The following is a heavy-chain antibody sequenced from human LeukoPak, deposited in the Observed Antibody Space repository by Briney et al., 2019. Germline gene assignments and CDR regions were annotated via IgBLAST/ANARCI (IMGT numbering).Heavy chain of an antibody. V-gene: IGHV3-23*01. D-gene: IGHD3-22*01. CDR3: ARSSGYYYYNGMDV. J-gene: IGHJ6*02. CDR2: ISGSGASS. Sequence: PGGSLRLSCAASGFTLSSYAMSWLRQAPGKGLDWVSAISGSGASSYYAHSVKGRFTISRDNSKNSLYLQMNSLRAEDTAVYYCARSSGYYYYNGMDVWGQGTTVTVSS. CDR1: GFTLSSYA.